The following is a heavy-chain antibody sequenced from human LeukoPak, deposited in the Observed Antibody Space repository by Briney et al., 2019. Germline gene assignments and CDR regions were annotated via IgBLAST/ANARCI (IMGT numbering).Heavy chain of an antibody. D-gene: IGHD2-15*01. CDR2: IYYSGST. J-gene: IGHJ3*02. V-gene: IGHV4-39*01. Sequence: PSETLSLTCTVSGGSISSSSYYWGWIRQPPGKGLEWIGSIYYSGSTYYNPSLKSRVTISVDSSKNQFSLKLSSVTAPDTAVYYCARHSGGSYVFAFDIWGQGTMFTVSS. CDR3: ARHSGGSYVFAFDI. CDR1: GGSISSSSYY.